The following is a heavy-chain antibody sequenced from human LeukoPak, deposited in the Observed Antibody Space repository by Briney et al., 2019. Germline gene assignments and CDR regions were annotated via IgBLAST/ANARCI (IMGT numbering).Heavy chain of an antibody. Sequence: ASVKVSCKASGGTFSSYAISWVRQAPGQGLEWMGGIIPIFGTANYAQKFQGRVTITTDESTSTAYMELSSLRSEDTAVYYCARTGLGAHSNYPDWFDPWGQGTLVTVSS. J-gene: IGHJ5*02. CDR1: GGTFSSYA. D-gene: IGHD4-11*01. V-gene: IGHV1-69*05. CDR2: IIPIFGTA. CDR3: ARTGLGAHSNYPDWFDP.